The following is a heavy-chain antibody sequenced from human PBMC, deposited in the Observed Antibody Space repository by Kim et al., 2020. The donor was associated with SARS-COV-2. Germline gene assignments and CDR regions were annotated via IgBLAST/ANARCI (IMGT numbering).Heavy chain of an antibody. Sequence: GGSLRLSCAASGFTFSSYSMNWVRQAPGKGLEWVSSISSSSSYIYYADSVKGRFTISRDNAKNSLYLQMNSLRAEDTAVYYCARDLSRAGGYCSSTSCYFQPMDVWGQGTTVTVSS. CDR2: ISSSSSYI. CDR1: GFTFSSYS. J-gene: IGHJ6*02. V-gene: IGHV3-21*01. CDR3: ARDLSRAGGYCSSTSCYFQPMDV. D-gene: IGHD2-2*01.